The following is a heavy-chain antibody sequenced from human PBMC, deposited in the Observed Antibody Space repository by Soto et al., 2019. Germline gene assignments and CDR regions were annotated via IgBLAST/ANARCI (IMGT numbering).Heavy chain of an antibody. CDR3: ARDFPKYCGGDCYVDP. CDR1: GYTFTSYG. Sequence: GASVKVSCKASGYTFTSYGISWVRQAPGQGLEWMGWISAYNGNTNYAQKLQGRVTMTTDTSTSTAYMELRSLRSDDTAVYYCARDFPKYCGGDCYVDPWGQGTLVTAPQ. D-gene: IGHD2-21*02. V-gene: IGHV1-18*01. J-gene: IGHJ5*02. CDR2: ISAYNGNT.